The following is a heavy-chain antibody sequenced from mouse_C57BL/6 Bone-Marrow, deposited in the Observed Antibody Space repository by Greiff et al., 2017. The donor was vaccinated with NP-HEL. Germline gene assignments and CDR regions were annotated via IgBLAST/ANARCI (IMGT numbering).Heavy chain of an antibody. CDR1: GFNIKDYY. CDR3: TSYGSSYVRWYFDV. D-gene: IGHD1-1*01. Sequence: EVQLQQSGAELVRPGASVKLSCTASGFNIKDYYMHWVKQRPEQGLEWIGRIDPEDGDTEYAPKFQGKATMTADTSSNTAYLQLSSLTSEDTAVYYGTSYGSSYVRWYFDVWGTGTTVTVSS. CDR2: IDPEDGDT. V-gene: IGHV14-1*01. J-gene: IGHJ1*03.